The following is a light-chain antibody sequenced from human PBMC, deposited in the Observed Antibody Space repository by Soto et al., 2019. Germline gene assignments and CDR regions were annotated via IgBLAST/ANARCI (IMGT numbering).Light chain of an antibody. CDR1: QTISSW. J-gene: IGKJ1*01. Sequence: DIQMTQSPSTLSGSVGDRVTITCRASQTISSWLAWYQQKPGKAPKLLIYKASTLQSGVPSRFSGSGSGTDFTLTISSLQPEDFATYYCLLDFRYFWAFGQGTKVDIK. CDR2: KAS. CDR3: LLDFRYFWA. V-gene: IGKV1-5*03.